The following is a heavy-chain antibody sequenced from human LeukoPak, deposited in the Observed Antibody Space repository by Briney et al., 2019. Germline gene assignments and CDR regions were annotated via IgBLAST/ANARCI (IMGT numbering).Heavy chain of an antibody. J-gene: IGHJ4*02. V-gene: IGHV3-23*01. Sequence: GGSLRLSRAASGFTFSSYAMSWVRQAPGEGLEWVSAITDSGGSTYYSDSVKGRFTIFRDNSKNTLYLQMNTLRAEDTAIYYCAKGSSGSRPYYFDYWGQGTLVTVSS. CDR3: AKGSSGSRPYYFDY. D-gene: IGHD3-22*01. CDR1: GFTFSSYA. CDR2: ITDSGGST.